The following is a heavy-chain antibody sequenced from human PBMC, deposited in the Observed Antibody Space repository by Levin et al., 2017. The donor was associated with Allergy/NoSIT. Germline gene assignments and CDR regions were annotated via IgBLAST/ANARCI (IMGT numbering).Heavy chain of an antibody. CDR1: GYTFSNYY. CDR2: VHPSGGST. D-gene: IGHD2/OR15-2a*01. Sequence: GASVKVSCKASGYTFSNYYLHWVRQAPGQGLEWMGVVHPSGGSTTYAQKFQGRVTMTRDTSTSTLYMELSSLRSEDTAVYYCARENNAFDIWGQGTMVTVSS. V-gene: IGHV1-46*01. J-gene: IGHJ3*02. CDR3: ARENNAFDI.